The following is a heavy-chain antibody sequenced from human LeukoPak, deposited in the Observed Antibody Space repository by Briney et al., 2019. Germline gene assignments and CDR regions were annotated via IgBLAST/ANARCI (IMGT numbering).Heavy chain of an antibody. CDR3: ARAPYYYDSSGYFPYYFDY. V-gene: IGHV1-2*02. CDR1: GYTFNDYY. J-gene: IGHJ4*02. Sequence: GASVKVSCKASGYTFNDYYMHWVRQAPGQGLEWMGWINPNNGGPNYAQNFQGRVTVTRDTSISTAYMELNRLTSDDTAVYYCARAPYYYDSSGYFPYYFDYWGQGTLVTVSS. CDR2: INPNNGGP. D-gene: IGHD3-22*01.